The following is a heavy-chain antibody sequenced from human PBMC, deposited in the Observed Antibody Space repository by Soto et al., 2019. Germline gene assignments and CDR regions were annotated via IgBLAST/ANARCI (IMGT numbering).Heavy chain of an antibody. Sequence: QVQLVQSGAEVKKPGSSVKVSCKASGGTFGSYAITWVRRAPGQGLEWLGGIIPILNSPSYAQKFQARVVITADEITNTGYMEWSILRFDDTAVYYCAREAPYSTSATCPKFYDMDVWGQGTTVTVAS. CDR1: GGTFGSYA. D-gene: IGHD6-13*01. CDR2: IIPILNSP. V-gene: IGHV1-69*01. CDR3: AREAPYSTSATCPKFYDMDV. J-gene: IGHJ6*02.